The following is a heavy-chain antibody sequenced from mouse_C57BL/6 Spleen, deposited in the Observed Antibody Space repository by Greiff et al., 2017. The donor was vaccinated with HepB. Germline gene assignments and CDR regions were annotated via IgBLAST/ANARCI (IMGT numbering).Heavy chain of an antibody. CDR1: GYSFTGYY. J-gene: IGHJ4*01. V-gene: IGHV1-42*01. CDR2: INPSTGGT. CDR3: ARDYGPKGAMDY. Sequence: EVQLQQSGPELVKPGASVKISCKASGYSFTGYYMNWVKQSPEKSLEWIGEINPSTGGTTYNQKFKAKATLTVDKSSSTAYMQLKSLTSEDSAVYYCARDYGPKGAMDYWGQGTSVTVSS. D-gene: IGHD1-1*01.